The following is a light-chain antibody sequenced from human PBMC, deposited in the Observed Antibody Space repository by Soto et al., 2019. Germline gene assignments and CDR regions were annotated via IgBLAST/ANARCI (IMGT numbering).Light chain of an antibody. CDR3: QQYDNLPSYT. V-gene: IGKV1-33*01. CDR2: RAS. J-gene: IGKJ2*01. Sequence: IQMSQSPSSLSASVGNRVTITCQASQDISNYLNWYQHKPGQAPKLLIFRASNLETGVPSRFSGGGSETHFTFTISSLQPEDIATYYCQQYDNLPSYTFGPGTKLEIK. CDR1: QDISNY.